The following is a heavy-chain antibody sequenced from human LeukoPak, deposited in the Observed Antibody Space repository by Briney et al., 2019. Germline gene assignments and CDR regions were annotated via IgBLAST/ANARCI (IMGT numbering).Heavy chain of an antibody. J-gene: IGHJ6*02. CDR3: ARDVTLRYFDWSHYGMDV. Sequence: ASVKVSCKASGYTFTGYYMHWVRQAPGQGPEWMGRINPNSGGTNYAQKFQGRVTMTRDTSISTAYMELSRLRSDDTAVYYCARDVTLRYFDWSHYGMDVWGQGTTATVSS. V-gene: IGHV1-2*06. CDR2: INPNSGGT. D-gene: IGHD3-9*01. CDR1: GYTFTGYY.